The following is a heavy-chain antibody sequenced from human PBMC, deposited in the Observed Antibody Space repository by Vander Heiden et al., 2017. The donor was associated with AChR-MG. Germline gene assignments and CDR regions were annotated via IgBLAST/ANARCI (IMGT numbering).Heavy chain of an antibody. D-gene: IGHD3-22*01. CDR3: ARASKYYYDSSGYREGAEYFQH. CDR1: GGTFSSYA. J-gene: IGHJ1*01. Sequence: QVQLVQSGAEVKKPGSSVKVSCKASGGTFSSYAISWVRQAPGQGLEWMGGIIPICGTANYAQKFQGRGKITADEATSTAYMELSSLRSEDTAVYYCARASKYYYDSSGYREGAEYFQHRGQGTLVTVSS. V-gene: IGHV1-69*01. CDR2: IIPICGTA.